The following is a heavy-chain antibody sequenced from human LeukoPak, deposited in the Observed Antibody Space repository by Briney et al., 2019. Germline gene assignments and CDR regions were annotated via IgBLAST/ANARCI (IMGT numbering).Heavy chain of an antibody. CDR3: AGAPWNGGGGFDP. CDR1: KGSFSVYY. V-gene: IGHV4-34*01. J-gene: IGHJ5*02. Sequence: SQSLSLTRAVYKGSFSVYYSSCVPQSPQKGLEWGGEVTHGGDTNYNPSLRSRVTISLATSKNPFSPELRSVTGAESAINNCAGAPWNGGGGFDPWGQGTLVTVSS. D-gene: IGHD3-16*01. CDR2: VTHGGDT.